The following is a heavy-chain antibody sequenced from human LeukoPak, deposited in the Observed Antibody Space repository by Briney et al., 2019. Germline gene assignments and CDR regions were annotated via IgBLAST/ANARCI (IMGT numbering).Heavy chain of an antibody. D-gene: IGHD4-23*01. CDR3: AREGPLYGGNCFDY. J-gene: IGHJ4*02. CDR2: IKQDGSEK. Sequence: TGGSLRLSCAASGFTFSSYWMSWVRQAPGKGLEWVANIKQDGSEKNYVDSVKGRFTISRDNAKNSLYLQMNSLRGEDTAVYYCAREGPLYGGNCFDYWGQGTLVTVSS. CDR1: GFTFSSYW. V-gene: IGHV3-7*01.